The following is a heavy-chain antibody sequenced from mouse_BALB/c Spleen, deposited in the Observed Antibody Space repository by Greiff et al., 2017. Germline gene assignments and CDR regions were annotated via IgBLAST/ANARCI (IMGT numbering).Heavy chain of an antibody. D-gene: IGHD1-1*01. CDR1: GFTFSDYY. CDR3: ARVGVTTVAPFAY. V-gene: IGHV5-4*02. CDR2: ISDGGSYT. Sequence: EVQLVESGGGLVKPGGSLKLSCAASGFTFSDYYMYWVRQTPEKRLEWVATISDGGSYTYYPDSVKGRFTISRDNAKNNLYLQMSSLKSEDTAMYYCARVGVTTVAPFAYWGQGTLVTVSA. J-gene: IGHJ3*01.